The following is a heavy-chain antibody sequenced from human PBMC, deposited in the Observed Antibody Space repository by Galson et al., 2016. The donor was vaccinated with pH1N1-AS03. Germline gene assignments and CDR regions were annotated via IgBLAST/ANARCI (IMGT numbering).Heavy chain of an antibody. V-gene: IGHV3-15*01. CDR2: IKGKTDGGTV. CDR3: TTKPVSAMGV. CDR1: GFSFTNAW. J-gene: IGHJ6*02. D-gene: IGHD1-14*01. Sequence: SLRLSCAASGFSFTNAWMSWVRQAPGKGLEWVGRIKGKTDGGTVDYAAPVKGRFTISRDDSETTLYLQMNRLKTEDTGVYYCTTKPVSAMGVWGQGTTVTVSS.